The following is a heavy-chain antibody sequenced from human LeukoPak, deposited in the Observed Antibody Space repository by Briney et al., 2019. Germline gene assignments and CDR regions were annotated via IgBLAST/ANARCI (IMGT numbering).Heavy chain of an antibody. CDR1: GSTFSSYS. CDR2: ISNSGSTT. Sequence: GGSLRLSCAASGSTFSSYSMNWVRQAPGKGLEWVSYISNSGSTTYYADSVKGRFTISRDNAKNSLYLQMNSLRVEDTAVYYRARGGTAVARGEYWGQGTLVTVSP. J-gene: IGHJ4*02. D-gene: IGHD6-19*01. CDR3: ARGGTAVARGEY. V-gene: IGHV3-48*01.